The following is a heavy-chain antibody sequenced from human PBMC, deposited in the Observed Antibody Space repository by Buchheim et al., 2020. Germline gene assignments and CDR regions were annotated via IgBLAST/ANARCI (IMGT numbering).Heavy chain of an antibody. CDR2: ISSSSSTI. CDR1: GFTFSSYS. D-gene: IGHD4-11*01. J-gene: IGHJ6*02. CDR3: ARDPTGYYYYYGMDV. V-gene: IGHV3-48*01. Sequence: EVQLVESGGGLVQPGGSLRLSCAASGFTFSSYSMNWVRQAPGKGLEWVSYISSSSSTIYYADSVKGRFTISRDNAKNSLYMQMNSLRAEDTAVYYCARDPTGYYYYYGMDVWGQGTT.